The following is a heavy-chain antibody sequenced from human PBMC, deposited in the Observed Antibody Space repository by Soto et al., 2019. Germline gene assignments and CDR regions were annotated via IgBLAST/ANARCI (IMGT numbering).Heavy chain of an antibody. J-gene: IGHJ5*02. Sequence: GASVKVSCKASGYTFTSHGINWVRQAPGQGLELMGWISAYNGDTKYEQKFQGRVTMTTDASSSTAYMELKSLSSDDTAVYFCARDPSNTSGNLIWFDPWGQGTQVTVSS. CDR3: ARDPSNTSGNLIWFDP. D-gene: IGHD6-19*01. CDR1: GYTFTSHG. V-gene: IGHV1-18*04. CDR2: ISAYNGDT.